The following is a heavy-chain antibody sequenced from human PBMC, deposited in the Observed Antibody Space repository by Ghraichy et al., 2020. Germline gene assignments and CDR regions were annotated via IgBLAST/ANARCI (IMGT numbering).Heavy chain of an antibody. D-gene: IGHD3-16*01. CDR3: ARDGSYGGPDIDY. CDR1: GFTFSSHW. Sequence: GGSLRLSCAASGFTFSSHWMTWVRQAPGKGLEWVANIKQDGSEGYYVDSVKGRFTISRDNAKNSLYLQMNSLRAEDPAVYYCARDGSYGGPDIDYWGQGTLVTVSS. CDR2: IKQDGSEG. V-gene: IGHV3-7*04. J-gene: IGHJ4*02.